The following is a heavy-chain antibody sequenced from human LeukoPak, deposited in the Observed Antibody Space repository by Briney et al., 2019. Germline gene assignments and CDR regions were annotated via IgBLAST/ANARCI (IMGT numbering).Heavy chain of an antibody. Sequence: SETLSLTCTVSGGSISSGDYYWSWIRQPPGKGLEWIGEINHSGSTNYNPSLKSRVTISVDTSKNQFSLKLSSVAAADTAVYYCAREMGSNRGPPWYFDYWGQGTLVTVSS. J-gene: IGHJ4*02. CDR1: GGSISSGDYY. CDR2: INHSGST. V-gene: IGHV4-39*07. D-gene: IGHD3-10*01. CDR3: AREMGSNRGPPWYFDY.